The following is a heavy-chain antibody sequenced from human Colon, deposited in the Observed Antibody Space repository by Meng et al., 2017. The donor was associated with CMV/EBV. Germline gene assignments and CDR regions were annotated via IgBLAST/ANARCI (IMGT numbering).Heavy chain of an antibody. CDR1: GFTFTDYY. CDR2: ISHDGTKK. D-gene: IGHD4-11*01. J-gene: IGHJ5*02. CDR3: ARASNSSFDP. Sequence: GESLKISCATSGFTFTDYYMDWIRQSPGKGLEWVAIISHDGTKKYYAESVKGRFSLSRDNSQNTVNMHMNSLRGDDTAVYYCARASNSSFDPWGQGTLVTVSS. V-gene: IGHV3-30*03.